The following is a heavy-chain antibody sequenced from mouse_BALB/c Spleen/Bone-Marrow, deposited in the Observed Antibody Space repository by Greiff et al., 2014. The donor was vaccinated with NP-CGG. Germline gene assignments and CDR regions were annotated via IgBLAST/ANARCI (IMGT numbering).Heavy chain of an antibody. CDR1: GFSFSNYG. CDR3: ARRDGGPMDY. CDR2: ISSGGSYT. Sequence: VQLKESGGDLVKPGGSLKLSCAASGFSFSNYGMSWVRQTPDKRLEWVATISSGGSYTYYPDSVKGRFTISRDNAKNTLYLQMSSLKSEDTAMYYCARRDGGPMDYWGQGTSVTVSS. J-gene: IGHJ4*01. V-gene: IGHV5-6*01. D-gene: IGHD2-3*01.